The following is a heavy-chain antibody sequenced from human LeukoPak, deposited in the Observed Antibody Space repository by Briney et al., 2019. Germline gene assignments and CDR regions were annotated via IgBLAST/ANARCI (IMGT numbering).Heavy chain of an antibody. J-gene: IGHJ4*02. D-gene: IGHD2-2*01. CDR3: ARVYCSSTSCYDY. Sequence: SETLSLTCTVSGGSISSNNYYWGWIRQPPGKGLEWIGSIYYSGSTYYNPSLKSRVTISVDTSKNQFSLKLSSMTAADTAVYYCARVYCSSTSCYDYWGQGALVTVSS. CDR2: IYYSGST. V-gene: IGHV4-39*07. CDR1: GGSISSNNYY.